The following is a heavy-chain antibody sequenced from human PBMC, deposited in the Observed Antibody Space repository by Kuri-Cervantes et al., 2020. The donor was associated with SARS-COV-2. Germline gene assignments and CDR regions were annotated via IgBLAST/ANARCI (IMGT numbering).Heavy chain of an antibody. CDR1: GGSISSHY. Sequence: GSLTLSCTVSGGSISSHYWSWIRQPPGKGLEWIGYIYYSGSTNYNPSLKSRVTISVDTSKNQFSLKLSSVTAADTAVYYCARVIVGATDYYYYMDVWGKGTTVTVSS. V-gene: IGHV4-59*11. CDR3: ARVIVGATDYYYYMDV. J-gene: IGHJ6*03. D-gene: IGHD1-26*01. CDR2: IYYSGST.